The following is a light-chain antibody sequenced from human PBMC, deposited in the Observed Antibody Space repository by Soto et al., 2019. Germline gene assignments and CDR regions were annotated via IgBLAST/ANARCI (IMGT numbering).Light chain of an antibody. Sequence: DIQMTQSPSSLSASVGDRVTITCRASQGLSNYLAWYQQKPGKVPKLLIYAASTLQSGVPSRFSGSGSGTDFTLTISSLQPEYVATYYCQKYNSAPNTFGQGTKLEIK. V-gene: IGKV1-27*01. CDR3: QKYNSAPNT. CDR1: QGLSNY. J-gene: IGKJ2*01. CDR2: AAS.